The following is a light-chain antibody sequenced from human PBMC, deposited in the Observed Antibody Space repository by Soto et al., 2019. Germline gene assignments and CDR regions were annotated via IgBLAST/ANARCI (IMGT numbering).Light chain of an antibody. V-gene: IGLV2-14*01. J-gene: IGLJ1*01. Sequence: QSVLTQPGSASGSPGQSITNSCTGSSSDVGGYDYVSWYQHHPGKGPKLILYEVSNRPSGVSDRFSVSKSGNTASLSISGLQAEDEADYYCASYTSITTLYVFGTGTKV. CDR1: SSDVGGYDY. CDR2: EVS. CDR3: ASYTSITTLYV.